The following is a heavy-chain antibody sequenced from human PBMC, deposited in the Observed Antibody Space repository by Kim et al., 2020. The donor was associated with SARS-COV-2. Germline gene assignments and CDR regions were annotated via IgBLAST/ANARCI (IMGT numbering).Heavy chain of an antibody. D-gene: IGHD2-15*01. CDR1: GYTFTNYA. J-gene: IGHJ5*02. CDR2: INAGNGNT. Sequence: ASVKVSCKASGYTFTNYAMHWVRQAPGQRLEWMGWINAGNGNTYYSQKFQGRVTITRDTSASTAYMELGSLRSEDTAVYYCARDVGGCNGGRCYYNWFDPWGQGTLVTVSS. CDR3: ARDVGGCNGGRCYYNWFDP. V-gene: IGHV1-3*01.